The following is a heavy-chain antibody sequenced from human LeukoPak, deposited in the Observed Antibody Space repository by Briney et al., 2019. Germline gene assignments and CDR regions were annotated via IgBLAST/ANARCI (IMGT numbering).Heavy chain of an antibody. D-gene: IGHD2-15*01. CDR3: AKESGYCSGGSCYSMFDY. Sequence: GGSLRLSCAASGFTFSSNAMSWVRQAPGKGLEWVSAFSGSGGSTYYADSVKGRFTISRDNSKNTLYLQMNSLRAEDTAVYYCAKESGYCSGGSCYSMFDYWGQGTLVTVSS. CDR1: GFTFSSNA. CDR2: FSGSGGST. V-gene: IGHV3-23*01. J-gene: IGHJ4*02.